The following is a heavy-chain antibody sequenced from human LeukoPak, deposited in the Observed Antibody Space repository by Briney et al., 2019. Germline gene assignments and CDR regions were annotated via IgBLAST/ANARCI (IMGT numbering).Heavy chain of an antibody. Sequence: SETLSPTCTVSGGSVTSYYWSWIRQPAAKGLEWIGRIYTRGDTNYNPSLKSRVTMSVDTSKNQISLRLSSVTAADTAVYYCATGGTYWFDPWGQGTLVTVSS. J-gene: IGHJ5*02. CDR1: GGSVTSYY. D-gene: IGHD3-16*01. CDR3: ATGGTYWFDP. V-gene: IGHV4-4*07. CDR2: IYTRGDT.